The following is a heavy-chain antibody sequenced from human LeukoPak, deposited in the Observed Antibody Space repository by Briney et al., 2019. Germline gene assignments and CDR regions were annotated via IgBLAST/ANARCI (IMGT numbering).Heavy chain of an antibody. CDR1: GGSISSYY. V-gene: IGHV4-59*01. CDR3: AREAIKVGYGDYVRSFDI. CDR2: IYYSGST. D-gene: IGHD4-17*01. Sequence: SETLSLTCTVSGGSISSYYWSWIRQPPGKGLEWIGYIYYSGSTNYNPSLKSRVTISVDTSKNQFSLKLSSVTAADTAVYYCAREAIKVGYGDYVRSFDIWGQGTMVTVSS. J-gene: IGHJ3*02.